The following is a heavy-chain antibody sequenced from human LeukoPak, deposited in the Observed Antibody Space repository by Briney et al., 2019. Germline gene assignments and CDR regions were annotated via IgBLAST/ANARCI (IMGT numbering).Heavy chain of an antibody. CDR2: THYSRST. D-gene: IGHD6-19*01. CDR3: ARAKYNTGWNLDY. CDR1: GDSISSGDYY. Sequence: NPSQTLSLTCTVSGDSISSGDYYCTWIRQHPGKGLQWIGYTHYSRSTYYNPSLESRLTMSVDTSKNQFSLKVSSVTVADTAVYYCARAKYNTGWNLDYWGQGTLVTVSS. V-gene: IGHV4-31*03. J-gene: IGHJ4*02.